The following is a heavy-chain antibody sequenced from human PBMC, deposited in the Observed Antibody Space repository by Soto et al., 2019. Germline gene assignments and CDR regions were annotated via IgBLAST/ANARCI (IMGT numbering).Heavy chain of an antibody. Sequence: SETLSLTCTVSGGSISSGGYYWSWIRQHPGKGLEWIGYIYYSGSTYYNPSLKSRVTISVDTSKDQFSLKLSSVTAADTAVYYCARVDVVVVSSPTLDPWGQGTLVTVSS. CDR3: ARVDVVVVSSPTLDP. CDR1: GGSISSGGYY. D-gene: IGHD3-22*01. J-gene: IGHJ5*02. CDR2: IYYSGST. V-gene: IGHV4-31*03.